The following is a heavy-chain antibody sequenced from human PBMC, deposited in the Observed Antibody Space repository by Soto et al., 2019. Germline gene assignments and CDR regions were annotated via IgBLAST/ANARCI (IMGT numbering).Heavy chain of an antibody. J-gene: IGHJ4*02. V-gene: IGHV3-23*01. D-gene: IGHD2-2*01. CDR2: VTGSGGQI. CDR1: GFTISTYA. CDR3: AKSPPFVIAPFDY. Sequence: EVQLLESGGGLVQPGGSLRLSCAASGFTISTYAMTWVRQAPGKGLECVSGVTGSGGQIHYADSVKGRFTISKDNSKNTLYLQMNSLRAEDTAVYYCAKSPPFVIAPFDYWGQGTLVTVSS.